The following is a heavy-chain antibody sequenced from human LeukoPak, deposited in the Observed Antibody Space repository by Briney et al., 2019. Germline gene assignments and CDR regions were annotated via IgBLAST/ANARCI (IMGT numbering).Heavy chain of an antibody. CDR1: GFTFSSYA. CDR2: FSGSGGST. Sequence: PGGSLRLSCAASGFTFSSYAMSWVRQAPGKGLEWVSAFSGSGGSTYYADSVKGRFTISRDNSKNALYLQMNSLRAEDTAVYYCAKEAIPAAPVYYYMDVWGKGTTVTVSS. J-gene: IGHJ6*03. V-gene: IGHV3-23*01. CDR3: AKEAIPAAPVYYYMDV. D-gene: IGHD2-2*01.